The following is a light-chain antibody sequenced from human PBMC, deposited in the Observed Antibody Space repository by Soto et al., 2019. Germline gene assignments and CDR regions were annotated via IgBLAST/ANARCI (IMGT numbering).Light chain of an antibody. V-gene: IGLV2-14*03. Sequence: QSVLAQPASVSGSPGQAITISCSGTSSDVGAFNYVSWYQQHPGKAPKLMIYDVSNRPSGVSNRFSGSKSGNTASLTISGLRAEDEADYYCNSYTSNNTEVFGTGTKGTVL. CDR3: NSYTSNNTEV. J-gene: IGLJ1*01. CDR1: SSDVGAFNY. CDR2: DVS.